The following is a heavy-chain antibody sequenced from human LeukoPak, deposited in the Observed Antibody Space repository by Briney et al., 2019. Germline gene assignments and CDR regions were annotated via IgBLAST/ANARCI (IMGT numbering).Heavy chain of an antibody. D-gene: IGHD3-22*01. V-gene: IGHV4-34*01. CDR1: GGSFSGYY. Sequence: SETLSLTCAVYGGSFSGYYWSWIRQPPGKGLEWIGEINHSGSTNYNPSLKSRVTISVDTSKNQFSLNLNSVTAADTAVYFCARDEGSAYPFDYWGQGTLVTVSS. J-gene: IGHJ4*02. CDR3: ARDEGSAYPFDY. CDR2: INHSGST.